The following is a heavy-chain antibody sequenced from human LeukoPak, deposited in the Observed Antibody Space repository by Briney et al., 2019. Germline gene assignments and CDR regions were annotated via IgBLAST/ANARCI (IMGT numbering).Heavy chain of an antibody. V-gene: IGHV4-59*01. J-gene: IGHJ5*02. CDR2: ISYSGST. CDR1: GGSISSYY. D-gene: IGHD2-15*01. Sequence: SETLSLTCTVSGGSISSYYWSWIRQPPGKGLEWMGYISYSGSTNYNPSLKSRVTISVDTSKNQFSLKLSSVTAADTAVYYCARGGEYCSGGSCYWFDPWGQGTLVTVSS. CDR3: ARGGEYCSGGSCYWFDP.